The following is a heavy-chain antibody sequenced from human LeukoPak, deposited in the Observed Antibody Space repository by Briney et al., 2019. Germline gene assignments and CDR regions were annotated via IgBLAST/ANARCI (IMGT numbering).Heavy chain of an antibody. CDR1: GFTFSSHW. CDR3: ASRYSSSCDY. Sequence: GGSLRLSCAASGFTFSSHWMSWVRQAPGKGLEWVSSISSSSSYIYYAGSVKGRFTISRDNAKNSLYLQMNSLRAEDTAVYYCASRYSSSCDYWGQGTLVTVSS. V-gene: IGHV3-21*01. J-gene: IGHJ4*02. D-gene: IGHD6-13*01. CDR2: ISSSSSYI.